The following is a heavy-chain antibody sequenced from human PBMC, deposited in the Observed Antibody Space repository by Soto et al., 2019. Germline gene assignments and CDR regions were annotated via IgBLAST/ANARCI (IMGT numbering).Heavy chain of an antibody. CDR3: AVEAWWRLTT. CDR1: GFALSEHW. V-gene: IGHV3-7*01. Sequence: VESGGGLVQPGGSLRLSCGASGFALSEHWMSWVRQAPGKGLEWVAKINRDGRDKIYVDSVRGRFTISRDTTKNSLFLQMSSLSDDDTAVYYCAVEAWWRLTTWGQGAMVTVSS. D-gene: IGHD2-8*02. CDR2: INRDGRDK. J-gene: IGHJ3*01.